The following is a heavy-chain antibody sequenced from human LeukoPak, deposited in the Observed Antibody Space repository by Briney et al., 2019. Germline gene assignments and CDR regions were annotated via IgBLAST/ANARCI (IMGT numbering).Heavy chain of an antibody. D-gene: IGHD3-22*01. J-gene: IGHJ4*02. CDR1: GYTFTSYA. V-gene: IGHV7-4-1*02. Sequence: ASVTVSCRASGYTFTSYAMGWVRQAPGHGLEWMGWINTNTGNPTYAQGFTGRFVFSLDTSVSTAYLQISSLKAEDTAVYYCARDHYYDSSGYSFISDYWGQGTLVTVSS. CDR2: INTNTGNP. CDR3: ARDHYYDSSGYSFISDY.